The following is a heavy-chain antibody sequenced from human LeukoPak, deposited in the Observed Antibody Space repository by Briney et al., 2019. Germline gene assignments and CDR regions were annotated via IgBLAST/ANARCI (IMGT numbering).Heavy chain of an antibody. D-gene: IGHD2-21*02. Sequence: TGGSLRLSCAASEFTFSNYWMHWVRQTPGKGLVWVSRINRDGSSTSYADSVKGRFTISRDNAKNTLYLQMNSLRAEDTAVYYCARGLIKGGDSPPMDVWGKGTTVTVSS. J-gene: IGHJ6*03. V-gene: IGHV3-74*01. CDR1: EFTFSNYW. CDR3: ARGLIKGGDSPPMDV. CDR2: INRDGSST.